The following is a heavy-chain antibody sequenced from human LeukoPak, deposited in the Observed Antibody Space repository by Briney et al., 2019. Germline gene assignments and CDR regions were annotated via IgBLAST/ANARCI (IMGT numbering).Heavy chain of an antibody. V-gene: IGHV4-30-2*01. CDR1: GGSISSGGYS. Sequence: PSQTLSLTCAVSGGSISSGGYSWSWIRQPPGKGLEWIGYIYHSGSTYYNPSLKSRVTISVDRSKNQFSLKLSSVTAADTAVYYCARGKPVGQFDPWGQGTLVTVSS. D-gene: IGHD2-15*01. CDR2: IYHSGST. J-gene: IGHJ5*02. CDR3: ARGKPVGQFDP.